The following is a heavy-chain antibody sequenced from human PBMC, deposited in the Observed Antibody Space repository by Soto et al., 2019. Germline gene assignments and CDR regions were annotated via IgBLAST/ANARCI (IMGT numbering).Heavy chain of an antibody. Sequence: SETLSLTCTVSGGSINSDGYYWSWIRQPAGKGLEWTGYISYSGTTYYKPSLRSRITISLDTSKNQFSLRLASVTAADTAVYYCARTNYDYVWGSYRFDYWGQGTLVTVSS. J-gene: IGHJ4*02. D-gene: IGHD3-16*02. CDR2: ISYSGTT. CDR3: ARTNYDYVWGSYRFDY. V-gene: IGHV4-30-4*01. CDR1: GGSINSDGYY.